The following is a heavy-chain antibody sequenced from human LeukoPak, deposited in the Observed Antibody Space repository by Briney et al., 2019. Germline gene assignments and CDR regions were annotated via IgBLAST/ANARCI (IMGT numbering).Heavy chain of an antibody. V-gene: IGHV4-34*01. CDR3: ARVDYDSSGYYHIFDY. D-gene: IGHD3-22*01. Sequence: SETLSLTCAVYGGSFSGYYWSWIRQPPGKGLEWIGEINHSGSTNYNPSLKSRVTISVDTSKNQFSLKLSSVTAADTAVYYCARVDYDSSGYYHIFDYWGQGTLVTASS. J-gene: IGHJ4*02. CDR1: GGSFSGYY. CDR2: INHSGST.